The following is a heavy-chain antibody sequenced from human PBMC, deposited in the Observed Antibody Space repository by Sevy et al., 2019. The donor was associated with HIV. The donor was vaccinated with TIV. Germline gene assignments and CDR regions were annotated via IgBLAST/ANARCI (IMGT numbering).Heavy chain of an antibody. CDR1: GFALSNYYA. Sequence: GGSLRLSCAASGFALSNYYAMHWVRQAPGKGLEWVALISYDGSDKYYADSVKGRFTISRDNFKNTRYLQMNSLTTEYTAVYYCARPRANYVDHYFFYAMDVWGQGTTVTVSS. CDR3: ARPRANYVDHYFFYAMDV. J-gene: IGHJ6*02. V-gene: IGHV3-30-3*01. D-gene: IGHD4-17*01. CDR2: ISYDGSDK.